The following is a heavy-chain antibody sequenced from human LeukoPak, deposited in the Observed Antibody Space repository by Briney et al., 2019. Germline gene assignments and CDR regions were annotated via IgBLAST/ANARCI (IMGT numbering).Heavy chain of an antibody. Sequence: SETLSLTCTVSGYSISSGYYWGWIRQPPGKGLEWIGSIYYSGSTYYNPSLKSRVTISVDTSKNQFSLKLSSVTAADTAVYYCASLTIFGVVIRPWGQGTLVTVSS. CDR1: GYSISSGYY. D-gene: IGHD3-3*01. CDR3: ASLTIFGVVIRP. CDR2: IYYSGST. V-gene: IGHV4-38-2*02. J-gene: IGHJ5*02.